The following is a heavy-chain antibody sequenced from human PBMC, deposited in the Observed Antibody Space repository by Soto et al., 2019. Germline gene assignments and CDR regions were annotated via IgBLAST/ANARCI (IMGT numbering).Heavy chain of an antibody. Sequence: GGSLRLSCAASGFTFRDYAMNWVRLSPGKGLEWVSDISRIGNSARYADSVKGRFTISRDNSKDTLYLQMNSLRVDDTAVYYCGKERRGSGWFVFNFWGQGSLVTVSS. D-gene: IGHD6-19*01. CDR2: ISRIGNSA. V-gene: IGHV3-23*01. J-gene: IGHJ4*02. CDR1: GFTFRDYA. CDR3: GKERRGSGWFVFNF.